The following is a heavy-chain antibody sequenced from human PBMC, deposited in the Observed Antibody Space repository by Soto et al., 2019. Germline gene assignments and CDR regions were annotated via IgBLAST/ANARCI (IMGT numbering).Heavy chain of an antibody. V-gene: IGHV3-21*01. CDR1: GFTFSSYS. J-gene: IGHJ4*02. D-gene: IGHD1-26*01. CDR3: ARDPIVGATKFDY. CDR2: ISSSSSYI. Sequence: EVQLVESGGGLVKPGGSLRLSCAASGFTFSSYSMNWVRQAPGKGLEWVSSISSSSSYIYYADSVKGRFTISRDNAKNSLYLQMNSLRAEDTAVYYCARDPIVGATKFDYWGQGTLVTVSS.